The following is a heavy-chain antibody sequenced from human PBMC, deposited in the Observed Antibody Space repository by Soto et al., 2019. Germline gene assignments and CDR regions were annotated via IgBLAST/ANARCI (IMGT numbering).Heavy chain of an antibody. D-gene: IGHD6-13*01. CDR1: GYTFTSYG. CDR3: ARDARSSSWYKYGMDV. CDR2: ISAYNGNT. Sequence: QVQLVQSGAEVKKPGASVKVSCKASGYTFTSYGISWVRQAPGQVLEWMGWISAYNGNTNYAQKLQGRVTMTTDTSTSTAYLELRSLRSHDTAVYDCARDARSSSWYKYGMDVWGHGTKVTVSS. J-gene: IGHJ6*02. V-gene: IGHV1-18*04.